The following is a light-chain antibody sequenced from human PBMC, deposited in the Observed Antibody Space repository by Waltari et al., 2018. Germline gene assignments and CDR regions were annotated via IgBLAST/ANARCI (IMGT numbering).Light chain of an antibody. CDR3: HQYNSYWT. J-gene: IGKJ1*01. CDR2: KAS. V-gene: IGKV1-5*03. Sequence: DIQMTQSPSTLSASVGDRVTITCRASQSINSWVAWYQQKPGKAPKLLIYKASSLESGVPSGFSGSGSGTEFTLTITSLQPDDFATYYCHQYNSYWTFGQGTKVDIE. CDR1: QSINSW.